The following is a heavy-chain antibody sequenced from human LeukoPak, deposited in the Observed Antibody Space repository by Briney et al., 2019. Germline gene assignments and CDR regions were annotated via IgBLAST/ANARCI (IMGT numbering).Heavy chain of an antibody. J-gene: IGHJ6*02. Sequence: SSETLSLTCTVSGGSVSSGSYYWSWIRQPPGKGLEWIGYIYYSGSTNYNPSLKSRVSISLDTSQNHFSLRLSSVTAADTAVYYCARDEAIFGAGYYYGMDVWGQGTTVTVSS. CDR1: GGSVSSGSYY. D-gene: IGHD3-3*01. CDR3: ARDEAIFGAGYYYGMDV. CDR2: IYYSGST. V-gene: IGHV4-61*03.